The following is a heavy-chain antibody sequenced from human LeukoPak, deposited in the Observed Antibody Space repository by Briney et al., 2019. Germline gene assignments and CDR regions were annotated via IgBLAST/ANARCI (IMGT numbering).Heavy chain of an antibody. V-gene: IGHV6-1*01. CDR2: TYYRSKWYN. CDR3: ARGPYSSSWPFDY. Sequence: SQTLSLTCAISGDSVSSNSAAWNWIRQPPSRGLEWLGRTYYRSKWYNDYAVSVKSRITINPDTSKNQFSLQLNSVTPEDTAVYYCARGPYSSSWPFDYWGQGTLVTVSS. CDR1: GDSVSSNSAA. D-gene: IGHD6-13*01. J-gene: IGHJ4*02.